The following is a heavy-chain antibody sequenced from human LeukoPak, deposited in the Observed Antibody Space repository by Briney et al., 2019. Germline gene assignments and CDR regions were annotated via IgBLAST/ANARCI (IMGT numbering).Heavy chain of an antibody. CDR1: GYSFSGYW. CDR2: NYSCDSDT. CDR3: SRRERVAAAGTYDY. D-gene: IGHD6-13*01. V-gene: IGHV5-51*01. J-gene: IGHJ4*02. Sequence: GAFLKISCNCSGYSFSGYWFGWVRHMPREELEWMGVNYSCDSDTRYNPSFQGQVTMSVDKSISPAYLHWSSLKASDTAMYYCSRRERVAAAGTYDYWCQGTLATVSS.